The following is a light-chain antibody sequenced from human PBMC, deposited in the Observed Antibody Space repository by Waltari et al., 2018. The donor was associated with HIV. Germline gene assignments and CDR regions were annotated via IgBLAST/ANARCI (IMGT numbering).Light chain of an antibody. J-gene: IGKJ1*01. V-gene: IGKV3-15*01. Sequence: EIEMTQSPDTMSVSLGERATLSCRASQSVSINVAWYQQTPGQAPRLLISGASIRATGIPARFSGSGSGTEFTLTISSLQSEDSAVYYCQQYNDWPRTFGQGTKVEIK. CDR3: QQYNDWPRT. CDR2: GAS. CDR1: QSVSIN.